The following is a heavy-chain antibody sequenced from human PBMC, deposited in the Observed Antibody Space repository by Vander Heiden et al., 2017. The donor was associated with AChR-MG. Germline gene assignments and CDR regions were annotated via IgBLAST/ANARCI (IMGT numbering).Heavy chain of an antibody. J-gene: IGHJ5*02. V-gene: IGHV1-69*06. CDR2: IIPIFGTA. Sequence: QVQLVQSGAEVKKPGSSVKVSCKASGGTFSSYAISWVRQAPGQGLEWMGGIIPIFGTANYAQKFQGRVTITADKSTSTAYMELSSLRSEDTAVYYCAREGEPYYDFWSGYYTEWFDPWGQGTLVTVSS. CDR3: AREGEPYYDFWSGYYTEWFDP. D-gene: IGHD3-3*01. CDR1: GGTFSSYA.